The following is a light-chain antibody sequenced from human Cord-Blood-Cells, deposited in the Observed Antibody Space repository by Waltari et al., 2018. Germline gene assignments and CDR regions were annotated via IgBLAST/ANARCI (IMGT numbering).Light chain of an antibody. Sequence: SYVLTQPPSLSVAPCKTARTTCWGNNIGSKSVHWYQQKPGQAPVLVVYDDSDRPSGIPERFSGSNSGNTATLTISRVEAGDEADYYCQVWDSSSDVVFGGGTKLTVL. V-gene: IGLV3-21*03. CDR2: DDS. CDR1: NIGSKS. J-gene: IGLJ2*01. CDR3: QVWDSSSDVV.